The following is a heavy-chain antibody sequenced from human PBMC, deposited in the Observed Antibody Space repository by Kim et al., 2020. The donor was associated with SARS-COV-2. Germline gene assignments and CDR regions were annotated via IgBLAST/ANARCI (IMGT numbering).Heavy chain of an antibody. Sequence: GESLKISCKGSGYSFTSYWISWVRQMPGKGLEWMGRIDPSDSYTNYSPSFQGHVTISADKSISTAYLQWSSLKAPDTAMYYCARHWGRYCSGGSCLNWFDPWGQRTLVTVSS. CDR2: IDPSDSYT. V-gene: IGHV5-10-1*01. D-gene: IGHD2-15*01. CDR3: ARHWGRYCSGGSCLNWFDP. CDR1: GYSFTSYW. J-gene: IGHJ5*02.